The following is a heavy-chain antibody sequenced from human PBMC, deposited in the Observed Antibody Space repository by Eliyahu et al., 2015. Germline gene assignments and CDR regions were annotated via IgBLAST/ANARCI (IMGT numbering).Heavy chain of an antibody. CDR2: ISSSSSYI. Sequence: EVQLVESGGGLVKPGGSLRLSCXXSGFXFSXYSMNWVRQAPGKGLGWVSSISSSSSYIYYADSVKGRFTISRDNAKNSLYLQMNSLRAEDTAVYYCARIVGATGLFRTEKTWGQGTLVTVSS. CDR1: GFXFSXYS. D-gene: IGHD1-26*01. J-gene: IGHJ4*02. V-gene: IGHV3-21*01. CDR3: ARIVGATGLFRTEKT.